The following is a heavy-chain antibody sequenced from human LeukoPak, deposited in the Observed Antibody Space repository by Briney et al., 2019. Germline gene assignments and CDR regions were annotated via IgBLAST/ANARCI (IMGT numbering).Heavy chain of an antibody. J-gene: IGHJ4*02. V-gene: IGHV3-30*18. CDR1: GFTISSYW. CDR3: AKDYSSSWYGVPPVDY. CDR2: ISYDGSNK. Sequence: GGSLRLSCAASGFTISSYWMTWVRRAPGKGLEWVAVISYDGSNKYYADSVKGRFTISRDNSKNTLYPQMNSLRAEDTAVYYCAKDYSSSWYGVPPVDYWGQGTLVTVSS. D-gene: IGHD6-13*01.